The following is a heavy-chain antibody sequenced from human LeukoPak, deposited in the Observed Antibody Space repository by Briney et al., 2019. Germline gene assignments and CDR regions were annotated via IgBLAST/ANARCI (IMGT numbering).Heavy chain of an antibody. V-gene: IGHV1-8*01. D-gene: IGHD2-8*01. CDR1: GYTFTSYD. J-gene: IGHJ6*03. CDR3: AREGYCTNGVCAYYYYYMDV. CDR2: MNPNSGNT. Sequence: GASVKVSCKASGYTFTSYDTNWVRQATGQGLEWMGWMNPNSGNTGYAQKFQGRVTMTRNTSISTAYMELSSLRSEDTAVYYCAREGYCTNGVCAYYYYYMDVWGKGTTVTVSS.